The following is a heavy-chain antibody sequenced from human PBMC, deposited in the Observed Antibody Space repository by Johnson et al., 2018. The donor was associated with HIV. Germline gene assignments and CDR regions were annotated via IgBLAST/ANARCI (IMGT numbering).Heavy chain of an antibody. CDR2: VSSGGTS. J-gene: IGHJ3*02. D-gene: IGHD3-16*01. CDR3: VRDDRPDGFDI. CDR1: GFTFSNAW. V-gene: IGHV3-66*02. Sequence: EVQLVESGGGLVKPGGSLRLSCAASGFTFSNAWMSWVRQAPGKVPEWLSVVSSGGTSYYADSGRGRFTVSRDNSKNTLYLQMSSLRAEDTALYYCVRDDRPDGFDIWGQGTMVTVSS.